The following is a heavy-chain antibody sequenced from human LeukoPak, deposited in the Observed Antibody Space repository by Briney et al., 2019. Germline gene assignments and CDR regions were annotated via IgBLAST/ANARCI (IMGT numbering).Heavy chain of an antibody. Sequence: GRSLRLSCAASGFTFSSYGMHWVRQAPGKGLEWVSSIPGGSGAIYYADSVKGRFTISRDSAKSSLYLQMNSLRDEDTAVYYCARRYCSGDSCHYFDYWGQGTPVTASS. CDR2: IPGGSGAI. J-gene: IGHJ4*02. CDR3: ARRYCSGDSCHYFDY. D-gene: IGHD2-15*01. V-gene: IGHV3-48*02. CDR1: GFTFSSYG.